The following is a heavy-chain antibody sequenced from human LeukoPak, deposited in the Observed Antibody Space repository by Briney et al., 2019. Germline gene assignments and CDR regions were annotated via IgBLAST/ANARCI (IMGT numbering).Heavy chain of an antibody. Sequence: SETLSLTCAVYGGPFSGYYWSWIRQPPGKGLEWIGEINHSGSTNYNPSLKSRVTISVDTSKNQFSLKLSSVTAADTAVYYCARGVRLPMGYWGQGTLVTVSS. CDR2: INHSGST. CDR3: ARGVRLPMGY. V-gene: IGHV4-34*01. D-gene: IGHD5-12*01. CDR1: GGPFSGYY. J-gene: IGHJ4*02.